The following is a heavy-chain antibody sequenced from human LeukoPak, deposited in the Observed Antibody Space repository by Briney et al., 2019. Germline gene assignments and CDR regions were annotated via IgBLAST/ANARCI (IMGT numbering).Heavy chain of an antibody. CDR2: ISGSGGST. CDR1: GFTFKSYA. J-gene: IGHJ4*02. D-gene: IGHD5-18*01. Sequence: GGSLRLSCAASGFTFKSYAMSWVRQAPGKGLEWVSTISGSGGSTHYADFVKGRFTISRDNSKNTLYLQTNSLRADDTAAYYCAKVAVDTAMLTVLLITTYFDYWGQGTLVTVSS. CDR3: AKVAVDTAMLTVLLITTYFDY. V-gene: IGHV3-23*01.